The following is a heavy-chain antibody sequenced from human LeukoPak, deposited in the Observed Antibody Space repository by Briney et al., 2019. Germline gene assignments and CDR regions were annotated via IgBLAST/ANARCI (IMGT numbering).Heavy chain of an antibody. V-gene: IGHV1-2*02. Sequence: ASVKVSCKASGYTFTGYYMHWVRQAPGQGLEWMGWINPNSGGTNYAQKFQGRVTMTRDTSISTAYIELSRLRSDDTAVYYCARDRMAARPYYYYYYYMDVWGKGTTVTVSS. J-gene: IGHJ6*03. CDR1: GYTFTGYY. CDR2: INPNSGGT. D-gene: IGHD6-6*01. CDR3: ARDRMAARPYYYYYYYMDV.